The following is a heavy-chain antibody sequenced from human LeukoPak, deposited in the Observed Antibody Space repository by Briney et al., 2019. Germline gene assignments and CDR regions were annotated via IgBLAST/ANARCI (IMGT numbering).Heavy chain of an antibody. D-gene: IGHD2-8*01. Sequence: GGSLRLSCAASGFTFSSYAMSWVRQPPGKGLEWVSVISGSGGSTYYADSVKGRFTISRDNSKNTLYLQMNSLRAEDTAVYYCAKDANEYRENDSWGQGTLVTVSS. V-gene: IGHV3-23*01. CDR3: AKDANEYRENDS. CDR1: GFTFSSYA. J-gene: IGHJ4*02. CDR2: ISGSGGST.